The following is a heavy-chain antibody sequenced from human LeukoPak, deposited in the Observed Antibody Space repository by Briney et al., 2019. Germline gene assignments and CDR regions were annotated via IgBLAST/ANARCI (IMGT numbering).Heavy chain of an antibody. D-gene: IGHD3-16*02. J-gene: IGHJ5*02. Sequence: PSETLSLTCTVSGGSVRSSTTFYWGWIRQPPGKGLEWIGSIYYSGSTYYNPSPKSRVTISVDTSKNQFSLKLSSVTAADTAVYYCARHIRVIVVQNWFDPWGQGTLVTVSS. CDR1: GGSVRSSTTFY. CDR2: IYYSGST. V-gene: IGHV4-39*01. CDR3: ARHIRVIVVQNWFDP.